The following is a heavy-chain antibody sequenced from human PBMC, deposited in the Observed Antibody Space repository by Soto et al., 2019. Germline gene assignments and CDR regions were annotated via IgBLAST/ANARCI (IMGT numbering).Heavy chain of an antibody. V-gene: IGHV3-33*01. Sequence: QVQLVESGGGVVQPGRSLRLSCAASGFSFSSYGMQWVRRAPGKGLEWVAVIWHDGSNQYYADSVKGRFTISRDNSNNILYLKLNSLRAEDRDVYYCARERGQIDYWGQGIQVTVSS. CDR1: GFSFSSYG. CDR2: IWHDGSNQ. J-gene: IGHJ4*02. CDR3: ARERGQIDY.